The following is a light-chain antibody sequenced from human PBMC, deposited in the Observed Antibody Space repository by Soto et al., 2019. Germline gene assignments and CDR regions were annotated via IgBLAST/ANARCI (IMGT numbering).Light chain of an antibody. CDR1: QSVNSN. Sequence: EIVMTQSPATLSVSPGERASLSCRASQSVNSNYLAWYQQKPGQPHSLLIDGISKRATDIPARFRVSGSGTEFTLTISSLQPEDCATYYCQHHGQCLITFGHGTRLQIK. J-gene: IGKJ5*01. V-gene: IGKV3D-15*01. CDR2: GIS. CDR3: QHHGQCLIT.